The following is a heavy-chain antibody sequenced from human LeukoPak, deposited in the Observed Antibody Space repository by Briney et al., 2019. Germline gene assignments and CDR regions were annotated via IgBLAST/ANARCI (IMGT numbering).Heavy chain of an antibody. V-gene: IGHV4-38-2*02. J-gene: IGHJ3*02. CDR1: GYSINSRYY. CDR2: IYHSEST. Sequence: PSETLSLTCTVSGYSINSRYYWGWIRQPPGKGLEWIGSIYHSESTYYNPSLKSQVTISVDTSKNQFSLRLTSVTAADTAMYYCARITVVDTAPFDAFDIWGQGTMVTVSS. D-gene: IGHD5-18*01. CDR3: ARITVVDTAPFDAFDI.